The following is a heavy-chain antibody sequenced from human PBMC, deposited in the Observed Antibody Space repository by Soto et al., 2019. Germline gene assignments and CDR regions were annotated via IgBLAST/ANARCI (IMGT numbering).Heavy chain of an antibody. D-gene: IGHD3-16*02. CDR1: RYIFTSYA. J-gene: IGHJ4*02. CDR2: INAGKGNT. V-gene: IGHV1-3*01. Sequence: QVQLVQSGAEVKKPGASVKVSCKASRYIFTSYALHWVRQAPGQRLEWMGWINAGKGNTKYSQKFQGRVTITRDTSASVAYMELSSLASEDTAVYYCARSEVIPEGCDYWGQGTLVTVSS. CDR3: ARSEVIPEGCDY.